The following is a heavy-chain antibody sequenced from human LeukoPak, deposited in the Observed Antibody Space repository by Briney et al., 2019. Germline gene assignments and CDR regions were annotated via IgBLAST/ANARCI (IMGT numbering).Heavy chain of an antibody. V-gene: IGHV1-2*02. J-gene: IGHJ5*02. CDR2: INPNSGGT. Sequence: ASVKVSCKASGYTFTGYYMHWVRQAPGQGLEWMGWINPNSGGTNYAQKFQGRVTMTRDTSISTAYMEQSRMRSDDTAVYYCARDPSIAVGYWFDPWGQGTLVTVSS. CDR3: ARDPSIAVGYWFDP. CDR1: GYTFTGYY. D-gene: IGHD6-19*01.